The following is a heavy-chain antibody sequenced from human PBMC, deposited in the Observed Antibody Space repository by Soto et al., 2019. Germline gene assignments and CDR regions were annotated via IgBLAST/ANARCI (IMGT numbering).Heavy chain of an antibody. Sequence: ASVKVSCKASGYTFTSYGISWVRQAPGQGLEWMGWISAYNGNTKSAQKLQGRVTMTTDTSTSTAYMELRSLTSDDTAVYYCARGAVRYSSSSFPLDHCGQGTLVTVSS. D-gene: IGHD6-13*01. CDR2: ISAYNGNT. V-gene: IGHV1-18*01. CDR3: ARGAVRYSSSSFPLDH. CDR1: GYTFTSYG. J-gene: IGHJ4*02.